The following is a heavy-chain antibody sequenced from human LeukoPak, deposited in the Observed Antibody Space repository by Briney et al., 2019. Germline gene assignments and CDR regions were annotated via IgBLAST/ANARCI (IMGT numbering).Heavy chain of an antibody. V-gene: IGHV1-2*02. Sequence: GASVKVSCRASGYSFTAYYIYWIRHSPAEGFEWMGWINPNTGGTNYVGKFHGRVIMTRDTSIDTAYMELSSVTSDDTAVYYCTRGTPWFDPWGQGTLVTVSS. CDR3: TRGTPWFDP. J-gene: IGHJ5*02. CDR1: GYSFTAYY. CDR2: INPNTGGT. D-gene: IGHD4-23*01.